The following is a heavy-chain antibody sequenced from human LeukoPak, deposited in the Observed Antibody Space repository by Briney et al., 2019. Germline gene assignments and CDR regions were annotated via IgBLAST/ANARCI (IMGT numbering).Heavy chain of an antibody. J-gene: IGHJ4*02. CDR1: GXTFSSDG. Sequence: PGGSLRLSCAASGXTFSSDGVSWVRQAPGKGLEWVSSISASGGGTVYADSVKGRFTISRDNARNSLYLQMNSLRDEDTAVYYCARRDYGSGSFFGIDYWGQGTLVTVSS. CDR2: ISASGGGT. V-gene: IGHV3-23*01. D-gene: IGHD3-10*01. CDR3: ARRDYGSGSFFGIDY.